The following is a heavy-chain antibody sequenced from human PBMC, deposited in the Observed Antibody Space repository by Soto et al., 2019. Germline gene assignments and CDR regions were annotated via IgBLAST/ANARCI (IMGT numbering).Heavy chain of an antibody. CDR3: ARFRLQLRLFDP. D-gene: IGHD5-12*01. J-gene: IGHJ5*02. V-gene: IGHV1-46*03. Sequence: QVQLVQSGAEVKKPGASVKVSCKTSGYIFTNYYIHWVRQAPGQGLEWMGKINPSGGSTSYAQKFQGRVTRTRDTSTNTVYLDLSSLTSEDTAVYYCARFRLQLRLFDPWCQGTLVTVSS. CDR2: INPSGGST. CDR1: GYIFTNYY.